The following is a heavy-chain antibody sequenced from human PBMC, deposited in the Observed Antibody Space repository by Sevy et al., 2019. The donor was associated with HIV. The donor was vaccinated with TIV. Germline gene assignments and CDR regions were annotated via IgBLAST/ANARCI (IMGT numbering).Heavy chain of an antibody. D-gene: IGHD3-22*01. J-gene: IGHJ3*02. Sequence: EYLKISCKGSGYSFTSYWIGWVRQMPGKGLEWMGIIYPGDSDTRYSPSFQGQVTISADKSISTAYLQWSSLKASDTAMYYCARQYDSSGYWDDAFDIWGQGTMVTVSS. CDR2: IYPGDSDT. CDR3: ARQYDSSGYWDDAFDI. CDR1: GYSFTSYW. V-gene: IGHV5-51*01.